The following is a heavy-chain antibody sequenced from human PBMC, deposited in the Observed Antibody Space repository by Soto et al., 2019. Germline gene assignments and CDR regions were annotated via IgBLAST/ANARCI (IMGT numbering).Heavy chain of an antibody. V-gene: IGHV4-39*01. CDR3: ARHSLALRKMNWFDP. J-gene: IGHJ5*02. D-gene: IGHD3-3*02. CDR2: IFYLGSS. CDR1: GDSIISSDFY. Sequence: SETLSLTCTVSGDSIISSDFYWGWVGQPPGKGLEWIGSIFYLGSSYYNPSLKSRVTMSVDTSKNQFSLRLRSVTAADTALYFCARHSLALRKMNWFDPWGQGIMVTVSS.